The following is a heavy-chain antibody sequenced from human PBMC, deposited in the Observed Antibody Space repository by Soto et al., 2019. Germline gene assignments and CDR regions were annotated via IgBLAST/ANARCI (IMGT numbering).Heavy chain of an antibody. CDR1: GFTFSNYW. CDR2: IKQDGSEK. V-gene: IGHV3-7*05. J-gene: IGHJ4*02. CDR3: ARDVFWFGEPDS. Sequence: GGSLRLSCAASGFTFSNYWMSWVRQAPGKGLEWVANIKQDGSEKYYLDSVKGRFTISRDNAKNSLYLQMNSLRAEDTAVYYCARDVFWFGEPDSWGQGTLVTVSS. D-gene: IGHD3-10*01.